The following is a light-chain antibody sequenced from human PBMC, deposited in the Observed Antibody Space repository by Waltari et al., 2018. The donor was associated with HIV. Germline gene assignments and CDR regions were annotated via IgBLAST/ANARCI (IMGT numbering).Light chain of an antibody. CDR2: AAS. V-gene: IGKV1-39*01. CDR1: QSISSY. CDR3: HQSYSTPRT. Sequence: IQITQSPSSLSASVGDRATIMFRASQSISSYLNWYQQKPGKAPKLRIHAASSLQIGVPSRFSGSRSGTDFTLTISSLQPEDFATYYCHQSYSTPRTFGQGTKVEVK. J-gene: IGKJ1*01.